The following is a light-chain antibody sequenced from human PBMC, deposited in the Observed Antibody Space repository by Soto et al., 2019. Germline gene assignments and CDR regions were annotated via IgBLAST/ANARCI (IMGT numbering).Light chain of an antibody. V-gene: IGLV2-23*02. CDR2: EVS. J-gene: IGLJ3*02. Sequence: QSALTQPASVSGSPGQSITISCTGISSDDGNYNLVSWYQQHPDKAPKLMIHEVSKRPSGVSNRFSGSKSGNTASLTISGLQAEDEAAYYCCSYAGSSSNWVFGGGTKLTVL. CDR1: SSDDGNYNL. CDR3: CSYAGSSSNWV.